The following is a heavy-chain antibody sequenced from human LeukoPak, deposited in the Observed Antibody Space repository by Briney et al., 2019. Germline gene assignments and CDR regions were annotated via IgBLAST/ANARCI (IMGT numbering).Heavy chain of an antibody. CDR1: GFTFSSYA. Sequence: GGSLRLSCAASGFTFSSYAMSWVRQAPGKGLEWVSAISGSGGSTYYADSVKGRFTISRDNSKNTLYLQMNSLRAEDTAVYYCAKAGYCSGGSCYSIDYWGQGTLVTVSS. V-gene: IGHV3-23*01. CDR3: AKAGYCSGGSCYSIDY. D-gene: IGHD2-15*01. J-gene: IGHJ4*02. CDR2: ISGSGGST.